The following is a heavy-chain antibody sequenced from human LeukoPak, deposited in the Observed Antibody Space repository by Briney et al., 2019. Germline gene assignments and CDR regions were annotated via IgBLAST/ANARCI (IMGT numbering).Heavy chain of an antibody. D-gene: IGHD3-10*01. CDR3: ARDLSGPRYFDL. Sequence: ASVKVSCKASGYTFTSYYMHWVRQAPGQGLEWMGIINPSGGSTSYAQKFQGRVTMTRDTSTSTVYMELSSLRSDDTAVYYCARDLSGPRYFDLWGRGTLVTVSS. CDR2: INPSGGST. CDR1: GYTFTSYY. J-gene: IGHJ2*01. V-gene: IGHV1-46*01.